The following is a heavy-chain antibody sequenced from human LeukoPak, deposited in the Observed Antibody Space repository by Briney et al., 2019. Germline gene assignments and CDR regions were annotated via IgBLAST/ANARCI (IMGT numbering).Heavy chain of an antibody. CDR3: ARLADY. J-gene: IGHJ4*02. CDR2: ISYDGSSK. CDR1: GFTFSSFP. V-gene: IGHV3-30*04. Sequence: GGSLRLSCAASGFTFSSFPMHWVRQAPGKGLEWVALISYDGSSKYYADSVKDRFTISRDNSKNTLYLQMNSLRAEDTAVYFCARLADYWGQGTLVTVSS.